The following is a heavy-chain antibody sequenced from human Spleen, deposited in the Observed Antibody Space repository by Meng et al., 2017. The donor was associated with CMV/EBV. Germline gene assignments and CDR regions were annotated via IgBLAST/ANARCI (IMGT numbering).Heavy chain of an antibody. V-gene: IGHV3-30*02. CDR1: GFTFSSFG. CDR2: IRFDGTNI. D-gene: IGHD1-14*01. Sequence: GESLKISCAASGFTFSSFGMQWVRQAPGKGLEWVAFIRFDGTNIYHAEAVKGRFTISRDNSKNTLYLQLNSLRAEDTAVYYCAKDITRADRVYYYYGMDVWGQGTTVTVSS. J-gene: IGHJ6*02. CDR3: AKDITRADRVYYYYGMDV.